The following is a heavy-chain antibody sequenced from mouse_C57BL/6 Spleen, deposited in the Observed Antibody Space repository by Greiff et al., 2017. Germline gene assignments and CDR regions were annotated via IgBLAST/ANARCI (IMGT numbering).Heavy chain of an antibody. D-gene: IGHD1-1*01. J-gene: IGHJ2*01. CDR3: ARKNYYGSSHFDY. CDR2: IYPGDGDT. V-gene: IGHV1-80*01. CDR1: GYAFSSYW. Sequence: VHLVESGAELVKPGASVKISCKASGYAFSSYWMNWVKQRPGKGLEWIGQIYPGDGDTNYNGKFKGKATLTADKSSSTAYMQLSSLTSEDSAVYFCARKNYYGSSHFDYWGQGTTLTVSS.